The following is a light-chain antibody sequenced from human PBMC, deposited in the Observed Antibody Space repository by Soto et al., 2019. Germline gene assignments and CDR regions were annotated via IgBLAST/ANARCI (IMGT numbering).Light chain of an antibody. V-gene: IGLV2-14*01. CDR1: SSDVGGYNY. J-gene: IGLJ3*02. CDR3: NSYTSNNTRV. Sequence: QSVLTQPASVSGSPGQSITISCTGTSSDVGGYNYVSWYQQHPGKAPKLMIYEVSNRPSGVSNRFSGSKSGNTASLTISGLQAEDEADYYCNSYTSNNTRVFGGGTKVTVL. CDR2: EVS.